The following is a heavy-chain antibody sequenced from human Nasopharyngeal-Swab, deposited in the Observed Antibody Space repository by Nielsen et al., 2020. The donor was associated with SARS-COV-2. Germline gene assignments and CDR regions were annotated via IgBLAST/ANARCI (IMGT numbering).Heavy chain of an antibody. Sequence: GESLKISCAASGFSFSTYTMTWVRQAPGKGLEWLSSISSDSGAKYHADSVKGRFTISRDNAKNPLYLEMNSLRAEDTAVYYCRRGDRRDYWGPGTLVSVSS. CDR2: ISSDSGAK. CDR1: GFSFSTYT. D-gene: IGHD3-22*01. CDR3: RRGDRRDY. J-gene: IGHJ4*02. V-gene: IGHV3-21*01.